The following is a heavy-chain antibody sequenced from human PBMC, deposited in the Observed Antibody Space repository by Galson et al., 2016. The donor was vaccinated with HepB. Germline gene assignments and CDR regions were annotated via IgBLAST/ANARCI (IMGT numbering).Heavy chain of an antibody. D-gene: IGHD3-22*01. V-gene: IGHV4-4*02. Sequence: ETLSLTCAVSGDSINRSNWWNWVRQPPGKGLEWIGEIYHSGSTNYKPSLKSRVSISVDKSKNQFSLRLTSVTAADTAVYYCARTGLRRDGVVVMRYFDYWGQGTLVTVSS. J-gene: IGHJ4*02. CDR2: IYHSGST. CDR1: GDSINRSNW. CDR3: ARTGLRRDGVVVMRYFDY.